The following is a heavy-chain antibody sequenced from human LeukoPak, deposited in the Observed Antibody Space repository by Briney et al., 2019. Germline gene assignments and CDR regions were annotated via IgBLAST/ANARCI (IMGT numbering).Heavy chain of an antibody. CDR2: ITNNGSTI. CDR1: GFTVSSNY. J-gene: IGHJ6*02. D-gene: IGHD6-19*01. Sequence: PGGSLRLSCAASGFTVSSNYMNWVRQAPGKGLEWVSYITNNGSTIYYADSVKGRFTISGDKAENSLYLQMNSLRAEDTAIYYCARDQWLAYYYHGMDVWGQGTTVTVSS. CDR3: ARDQWLAYYYHGMDV. V-gene: IGHV3-48*01.